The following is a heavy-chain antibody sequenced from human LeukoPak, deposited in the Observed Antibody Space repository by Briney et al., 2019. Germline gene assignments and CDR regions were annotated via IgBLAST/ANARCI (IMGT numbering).Heavy chain of an antibody. CDR1: GDSVSSNRAA. V-gene: IGHV6-1*01. D-gene: IGHD1-1*01. CDR2: TYYRSSRSKWYN. J-gene: IGHJ4*02. CDR3: ARDLEARGGQFDY. Sequence: SQTLSLTCVISGDSVSSNRAAWNWIRQSPSRGLEWLGRTYYRSSRSKWYNDYAVSVKSRITINPDTSKNQFSLQLNSVTPEDTAVYYCARDLEARGGQFDYWGQGTLVTVSS.